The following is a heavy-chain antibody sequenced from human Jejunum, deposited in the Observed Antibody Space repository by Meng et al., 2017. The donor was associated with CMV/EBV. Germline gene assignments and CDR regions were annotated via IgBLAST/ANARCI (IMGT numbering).Heavy chain of an antibody. CDR1: RFTFRNYA. V-gene: IGHV3-23*01. CDR2: IGASGGST. D-gene: IGHD3/OR15-3a*01. J-gene: IGHJ4*02. Sequence: LSCAATRFTFRNYAMSWVRQTPGKGVEWVSGIGASGGSTYYADSVKGRFTISRDNINNILYLQMHSLRADDTAVYYCARGAPWTDYDYWGQGTLVTVSS. CDR3: ARGAPWTDYDY.